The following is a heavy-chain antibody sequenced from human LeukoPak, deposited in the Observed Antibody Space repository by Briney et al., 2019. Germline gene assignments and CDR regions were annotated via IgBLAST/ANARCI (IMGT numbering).Heavy chain of an antibody. D-gene: IGHD5-12*01. CDR3: ARALGSVGYVYFDY. CDR2: IYYTGSI. Sequence: SETLSLTCTVSGGSISRNYWSWIRRPPGKGLQWIGYIYYTGSINYNPSLKSRVTISVDTSKNQFSLRLSSVTAADTAVYYCARALGSVGYVYFDYWGQGTLVTVSS. CDR1: GGSISRNY. J-gene: IGHJ4*02. V-gene: IGHV4-59*01.